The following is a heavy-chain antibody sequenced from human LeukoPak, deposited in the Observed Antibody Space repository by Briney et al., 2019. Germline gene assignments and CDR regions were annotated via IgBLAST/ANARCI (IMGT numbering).Heavy chain of an antibody. CDR3: ARDPVNDAFDI. J-gene: IGHJ3*02. V-gene: IGHV4-31*03. CDR1: GGSISSGGYY. Sequence: SQTLSLTCTVSGGSISSGGYYWRWIRQHPGRGREWIGYIYYSGSTYYNPALKSRVTISVDTSNHQFSLKLSSVTAADTAVYYCARDPVNDAFDIWGQGTMVTVSS. CDR2: IYYSGST.